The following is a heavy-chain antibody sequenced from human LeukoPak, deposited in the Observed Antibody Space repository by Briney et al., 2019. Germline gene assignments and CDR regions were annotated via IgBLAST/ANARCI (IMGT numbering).Heavy chain of an antibody. D-gene: IGHD1-1*01. J-gene: IGHJ6*02. V-gene: IGHV4-31*03. CDR3: ARDRTGTYYYYGMDV. Sequence: SETLSLTCTVSGGSISSGGYYWSWIRQHPGKGLEWIGYIYYSGSTYYNPSLKSRVTISVDTSKNRFSLKLSSVTAADTAVYYCARDRTGTYYYYGMDVWGQGTTVTVSS. CDR1: GGSISSGGYY. CDR2: IYYSGST.